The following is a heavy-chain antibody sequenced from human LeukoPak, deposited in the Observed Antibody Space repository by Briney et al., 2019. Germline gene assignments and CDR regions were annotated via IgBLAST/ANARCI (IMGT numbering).Heavy chain of an antibody. V-gene: IGHV1-2*02. D-gene: IGHD3-9*01. CDR2: INPNNGGT. J-gene: IGHJ6*03. CDR1: GYTFTGYY. CDR3: ARGHRGVLRYYLVSHNYYYYMDV. Sequence: GASVKVSCKASGYTFTGYYMYWVRQAPGQGLEWMGWINPNNGGTNYAQKFQGRVTMTRDTSISTAYMELSRLRSDDTAVYYCARGHRGVLRYYLVSHNYYYYMDVWGKGTTVTVSS.